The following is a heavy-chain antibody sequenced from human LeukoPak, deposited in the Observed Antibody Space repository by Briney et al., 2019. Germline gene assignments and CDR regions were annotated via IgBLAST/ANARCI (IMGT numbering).Heavy chain of an antibody. CDR1: GDSVSSNRAT. D-gene: IGHD2-8*02. Sequence: SQTLSLTCAISGDSVSSNRATWNWIRQSPSRGVEWLGRTYYMSKWYNDYAVSVKTRITINPDTSKNQFSLQLNSVTPEDTAMYFCARDQSWTTGFDIWGQGTMVTVSP. CDR2: TYYMSKWYN. CDR3: ARDQSWTTGFDI. J-gene: IGHJ3*02. V-gene: IGHV6-1*01.